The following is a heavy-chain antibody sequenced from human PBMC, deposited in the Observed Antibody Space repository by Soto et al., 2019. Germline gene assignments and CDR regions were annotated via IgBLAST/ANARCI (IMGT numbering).Heavy chain of an antibody. Sequence: PSETLSLTCAVSGGSISSGSYYWSWIRQPPGKGLEWIGYIYYSGSTNYNPSLKSRVTISVDTSKNQFSLKLSSVTAADTAVYYCATLEIDSYGTTHPIDYWGQGTLVTVSS. D-gene: IGHD5-18*01. V-gene: IGHV4-61*01. CDR2: IYYSGST. CDR1: GGSISSGSYY. J-gene: IGHJ4*02. CDR3: ATLEIDSYGTTHPIDY.